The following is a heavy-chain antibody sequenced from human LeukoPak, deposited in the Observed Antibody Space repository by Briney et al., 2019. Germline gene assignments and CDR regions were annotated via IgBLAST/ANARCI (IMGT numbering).Heavy chain of an antibody. CDR2: INHSGST. CDR3: ARASYNWNYRVDY. CDR1: GGSFSGYY. D-gene: IGHD1-7*01. Sequence: SETLSLTCAVYGGSFSGYYWSWIRQPPGKGLEWIGEINHSGSTNYNPSLKSRVTISVDTSKNQFSLKLSPVTAADTAVYYCARASYNWNYRVDYWGQGTLVTVSS. J-gene: IGHJ4*02. V-gene: IGHV4-34*01.